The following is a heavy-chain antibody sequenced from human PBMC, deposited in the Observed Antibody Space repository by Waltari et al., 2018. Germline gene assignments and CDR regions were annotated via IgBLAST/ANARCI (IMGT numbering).Heavy chain of an antibody. D-gene: IGHD6-6*01. CDR3: ARDRLTPSSPGDNFDH. Sequence: EVQLVESVGGLVQPGGSLRLSCSASGFPFSSFWMHGVRHSPGKGRMWVSRINGDGQIITYADSVKGRFTISRDNAKSTLYLQMNSLRVEDTGLYYCARDRLTPSSPGDNFDHWGQGTLVTVSP. J-gene: IGHJ4*02. V-gene: IGHV3-74*01. CDR2: INGDGQII. CDR1: GFPFSSFW.